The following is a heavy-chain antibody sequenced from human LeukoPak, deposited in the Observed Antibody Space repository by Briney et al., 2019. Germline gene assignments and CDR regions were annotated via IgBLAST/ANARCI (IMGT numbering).Heavy chain of an antibody. J-gene: IGHJ4*02. CDR1: GFTFSSYS. CDR3: ARDYYDSNGYYLTFDY. D-gene: IGHD3-22*01. Sequence: GGSLRLSCAASGFTFSSYSMNRVRQAPGKGLEWVSSISSSSSYIYYADSVKGRFTISRDNAKNSLYLQMNSLRAEDTAVYYCARDYYDSNGYYLTFDYWGQGTLVTVSS. CDR2: ISSSSSYI. V-gene: IGHV3-21*01.